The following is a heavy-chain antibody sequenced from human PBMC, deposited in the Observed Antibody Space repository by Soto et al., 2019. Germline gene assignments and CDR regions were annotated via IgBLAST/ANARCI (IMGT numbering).Heavy chain of an antibody. J-gene: IGHJ4*02. CDR3: ARAQHYYDSSGSDLDY. V-gene: IGHV3-30-3*01. CDR2: ISYDGSNK. CDR1: GFTFSSYA. Sequence: GGSLRLSCAASGFTFSSYAMHWVRQAPGKGLEWVAVISYDGSNKYYADSVKGRFTISRDNSKNTLYLQMNSLRAEDTAVYYCARAQHYYDSSGSDLDYWGQGTLVTVSS. D-gene: IGHD3-22*01.